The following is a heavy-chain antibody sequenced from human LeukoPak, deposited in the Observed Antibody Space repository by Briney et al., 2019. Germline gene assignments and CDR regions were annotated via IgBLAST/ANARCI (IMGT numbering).Heavy chain of an antibody. D-gene: IGHD3-3*01. CDR2: ISAYNGST. J-gene: IGHJ4*02. CDR3: ARDQLRFLEWLPTKGLCDY. V-gene: IGHV1-18*01. CDR1: GYTFTSYG. Sequence: ASVKVSCKASGYTFTSYGISWVRQAPGQGLEWMGWISAYNGSTNYAQKLQGRVTMTTGTSTSTAYMELRSLRSDDTAVYYCARDQLRFLEWLPTKGLCDYWGQGTLVTVSS.